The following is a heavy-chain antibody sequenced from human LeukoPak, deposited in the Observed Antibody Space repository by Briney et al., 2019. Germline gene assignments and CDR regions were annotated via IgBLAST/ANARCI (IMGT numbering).Heavy chain of an antibody. CDR3: VKEANGFDM. CDR2: IANDGRFT. J-gene: IGHJ3*02. D-gene: IGHD2-8*01. Sequence: GGSLRLSCAASGFTFSSHPMNWVRQVPGKGLEWVAVIANDGRFTHYADSVKGRFTISRDNSKSTLEMQMNSLRAEDTALYYCVKEANGFDMWGLGTMVTVSS. CDR1: GFTFSSHP. V-gene: IGHV3-30*04.